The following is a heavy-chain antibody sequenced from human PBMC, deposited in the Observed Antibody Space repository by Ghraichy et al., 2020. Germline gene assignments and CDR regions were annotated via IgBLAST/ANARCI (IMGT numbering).Heavy chain of an antibody. CDR3: ARCDAAFREFDY. J-gene: IGHJ4*02. D-gene: IGHD3-10*01. V-gene: IGHV1-69*06. CDR1: GGAAGGTFRSYA. Sequence: SVKVSCKVSGGAAGGTFRSYAISWVRQAPGQGLEWMGGIIPVFERATYAQSFLGRVTITADKSTTTAYMELSSLRSEDTAVYYCARCDAAFREFDYWGQGTLVTVSS. CDR2: IIPVFERA.